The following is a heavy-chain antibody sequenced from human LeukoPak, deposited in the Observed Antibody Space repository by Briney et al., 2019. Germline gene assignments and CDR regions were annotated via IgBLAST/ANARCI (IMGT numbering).Heavy chain of an antibody. CDR3: ARDFGYYDNTDY. CDR2: IYYSGST. J-gene: IGHJ4*02. D-gene: IGHD3-22*01. Sequence: SETLSLTCTVPGGSLSSGDYYWSWIPQPPGKGLEWLGYIYYSGSTYYNPSLKSRVTISVDTSKNQFSLKLSSVTAAETAVYYCARDFGYYDNTDYWGQGTLVTVSS. V-gene: IGHV4-30-4*08. CDR1: GGSLSSGDYY.